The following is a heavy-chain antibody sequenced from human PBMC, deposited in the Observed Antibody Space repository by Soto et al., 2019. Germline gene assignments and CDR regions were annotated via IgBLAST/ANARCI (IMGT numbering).Heavy chain of an antibody. CDR1: GGTFSSYA. J-gene: IGHJ5*02. Sequence: ASVKVSCTASGGTFSSYAISWVRQAPGQGLEWMGGIIPIFGTANYAQKFQGRVTITADESTSTAYMELSSLRSEDTAVYYCARGPRIVGATSGVNWFDPWGQGTLVTVSS. V-gene: IGHV1-69*13. D-gene: IGHD1-26*01. CDR2: IIPIFGTA. CDR3: ARGPRIVGATSGVNWFDP.